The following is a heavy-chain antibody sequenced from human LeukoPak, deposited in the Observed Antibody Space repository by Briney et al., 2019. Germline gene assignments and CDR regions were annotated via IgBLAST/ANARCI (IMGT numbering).Heavy chain of an antibody. CDR3: ASDRVLGSGSLDN. Sequence: GGSLRLSCTASGFRFSDFWMHWVRQAPGKGLEWVSRIRGDWHDTTYADSVKGQFTISRDNAQNALYLQMNSLRVEDTAVYYCASDRVLGSGSLDNWGQGTLVTVSS. CDR2: IRGDWHDT. CDR1: GFRFSDFW. J-gene: IGHJ4*02. V-gene: IGHV3-74*01. D-gene: IGHD3-10*01.